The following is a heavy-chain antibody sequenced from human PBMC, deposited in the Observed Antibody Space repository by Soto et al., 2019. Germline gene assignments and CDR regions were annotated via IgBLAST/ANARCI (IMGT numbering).Heavy chain of an antibody. Sequence: SETLSLTCNVNGGSFSDYYWTWIRQSPGKGLEWIGEINHSGSTKYTPSLKSRVTISVDTPKKQFSLNLTSVTAADTAVYYCAGPRAYYWYIDVWGKGTTVTVSS. CDR1: GGSFSDYY. V-gene: IGHV4-34*01. CDR2: INHSGST. J-gene: IGHJ6*03. D-gene: IGHD3-10*01. CDR3: AGPRAYYWYIDV.